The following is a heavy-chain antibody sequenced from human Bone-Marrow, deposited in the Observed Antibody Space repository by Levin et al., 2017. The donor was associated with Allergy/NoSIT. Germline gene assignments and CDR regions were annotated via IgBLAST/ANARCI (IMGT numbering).Heavy chain of an antibody. Sequence: SGPTLVKPTQTLTLTCTFSGFSLSTTGEGVGWIRQAPGKALEWLALIYWNDDEHYNPSLKTRLTIAKDTSKNQVVLTMTNMDPVDTATYDCAHQFCSGCPLFWFAPWGQGTLVTVSS. J-gene: IGHJ5*02. CDR1: GFSLSTTGEG. CDR3: AHQFCSGCPLFWFAP. CDR2: IYWNDDE. V-gene: IGHV2-5*01. D-gene: IGHD6-25*01.